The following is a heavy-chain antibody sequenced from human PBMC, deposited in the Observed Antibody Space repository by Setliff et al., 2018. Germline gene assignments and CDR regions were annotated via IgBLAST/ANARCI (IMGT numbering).Heavy chain of an antibody. CDR2: ISSTGKTV. J-gene: IGHJ4*02. D-gene: IGHD3-22*01. CDR1: GPDLSRNK. CDR3: AILGNSMIVLDIGGHDF. V-gene: IGHV3-48*03. Sequence: GGSLRLSCATSGPDLSRNKIHWVRQAPGKGLEWVAQISSTGKTVYYADSVKGRFTVSRDKDNKSVSLQMKSLAAEDTATYYCAILGNSMIVLDIGGHDFWGQGTLVTVSS.